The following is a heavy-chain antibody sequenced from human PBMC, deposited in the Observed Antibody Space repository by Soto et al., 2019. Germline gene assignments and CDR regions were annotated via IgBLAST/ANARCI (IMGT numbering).Heavy chain of an antibody. J-gene: IGHJ3*02. D-gene: IGHD3-9*01. CDR3: ARPYDILTGHDAFDI. Sequence: GGSLRLSCAASGFTFSSYGMHWVRQAPGKGLEWVAVIWYDGSNKYYADSVKGRFTISRDNSKNTLYLQMNSLRAEDTAVYYCARPYDILTGHDAFDIWGQGTMVTVSS. V-gene: IGHV3-33*01. CDR1: GFTFSSYG. CDR2: IWYDGSNK.